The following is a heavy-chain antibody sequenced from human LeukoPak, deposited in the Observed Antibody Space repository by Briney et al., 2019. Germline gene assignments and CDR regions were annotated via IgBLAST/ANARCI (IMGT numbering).Heavy chain of an antibody. V-gene: IGHV3-30*02. D-gene: IGHD2-2*01. CDR1: GFIFTDYG. Sequence: GGSLRLSCAASGFIFTDYGMHWVRQAPGKGLEWVAFIRYDGSNKYYADSVKGRFTISRDNSKNTLYLQMNSLRAEDTAVYYCAKANTPLTTSCPFDYWGQGTLVTVSS. CDR3: AKANTPLTTSCPFDY. J-gene: IGHJ4*02. CDR2: IRYDGSNK.